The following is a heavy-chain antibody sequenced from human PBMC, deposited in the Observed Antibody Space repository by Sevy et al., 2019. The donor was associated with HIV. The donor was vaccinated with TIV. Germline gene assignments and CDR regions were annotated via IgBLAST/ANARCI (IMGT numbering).Heavy chain of an antibody. CDR3: ARLIQWEQLVQRQYYYGMDV. V-gene: IGHV5-51*01. CDR1: GYSFTSYW. D-gene: IGHD6-6*01. Sequence: GESLKISCKDSGYSFTSYWIGWVRQMPGKGLEWMGIIYPGDSDTRYSPSFQGQVTISADKSISTAYLQWSSLKASDTAMYYCARLIQWEQLVQRQYYYGMDVWGQGTTVTVSS. CDR2: IYPGDSDT. J-gene: IGHJ6*02.